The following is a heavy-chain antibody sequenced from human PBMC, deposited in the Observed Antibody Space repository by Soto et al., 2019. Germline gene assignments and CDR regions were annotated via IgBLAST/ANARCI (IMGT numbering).Heavy chain of an antibody. CDR2: ISAYNGNT. Sequence: GASVKVSCKASGYTFTSYGISWVRQAPGQGLEWMGWISAYNGNTNYAQKLQGRVTMTTDTSTSTAYMELRSLRSDDTAVYYCAREVQITIFGDFDYWGQGTLVTVSS. CDR1: GYTFTSYG. D-gene: IGHD3-3*01. CDR3: AREVQITIFGDFDY. V-gene: IGHV1-18*04. J-gene: IGHJ4*02.